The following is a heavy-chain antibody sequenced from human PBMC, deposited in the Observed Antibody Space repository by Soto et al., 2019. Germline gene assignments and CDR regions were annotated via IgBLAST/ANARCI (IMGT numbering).Heavy chain of an antibody. D-gene: IGHD3-9*01. V-gene: IGHV3-30-3*01. J-gene: IGHJ4*02. CDR1: GFTFSSYA. CDR3: AKDGYLDTYYFDY. Sequence: GGSLRLSCAASGFTFSSYAMHWVRQAPGKGLEWVAGISYDGISKHYADSVKGRFSISRDDSENTLYVQMNSLRAEDTAVYYCAKDGYLDTYYFDYWGQGALVTVSS. CDR2: ISYDGISK.